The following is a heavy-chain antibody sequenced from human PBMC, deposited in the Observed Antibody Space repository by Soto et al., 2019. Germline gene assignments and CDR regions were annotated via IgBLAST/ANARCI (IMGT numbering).Heavy chain of an antibody. D-gene: IGHD3-22*01. CDR3: AIETVYYYDLSYFDY. J-gene: IGHJ4*02. CDR1: GFTFSSYW. Sequence: GGSLRLSCAASGFTFSSYWMSWVRQAPGKGLEWVANIKQDGSEKYYVDSVKGRFTISRDNAKNSLYLQMNSLRAEDTAVYYCAIETVYYYDLSYFDYWGQGTLVTVSS. V-gene: IGHV3-7*01. CDR2: IKQDGSEK.